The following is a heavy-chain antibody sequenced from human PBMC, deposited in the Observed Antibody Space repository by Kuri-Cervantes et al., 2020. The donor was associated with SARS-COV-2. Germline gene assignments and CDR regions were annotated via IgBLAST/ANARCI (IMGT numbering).Heavy chain of an antibody. CDR1: GYTFTSYG. CDR3: ARSHTLYGGNSSPWDY. V-gene: IGHV1-18*01. D-gene: IGHD4-23*01. J-gene: IGHJ4*02. CDR2: ISAYNGNT. Sequence: ASVKVSCKASGYTFTSYGISWVRQAPGQGLEWMGWISAYNGNTNYAQKLQGRVTMTTDTSTDTVYMELRSLRSFDTAVYFCARSHTLYGGNSSPWDYWGQGTLVTVSS.